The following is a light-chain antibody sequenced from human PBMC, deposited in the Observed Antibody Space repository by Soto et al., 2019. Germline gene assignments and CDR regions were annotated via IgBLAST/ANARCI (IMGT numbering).Light chain of an antibody. CDR2: GNS. V-gene: IGLV1-40*01. CDR1: SSNIGAGYA. J-gene: IGLJ2*01. Sequence: VVTQPPSVSGAPGQRVTISCTGSSSNIGAGYAVHWYQQLPGTAPKLLIYGNSNRPSGVPDRFSGSKSGTSASLAITGLQAEDEADYYCQSYDSSLSVVFGGGTKLTVL. CDR3: QSYDSSLSVV.